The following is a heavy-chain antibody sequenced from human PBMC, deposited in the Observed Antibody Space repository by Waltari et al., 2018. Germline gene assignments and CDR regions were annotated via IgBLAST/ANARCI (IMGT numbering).Heavy chain of an antibody. D-gene: IGHD3-22*01. J-gene: IGHJ6*02. CDR1: GFTFSDFY. V-gene: IGHV3-11*01. CDR2: MSSTREII. CDR3: ARAGFDHQSSGYGMDV. Sequence: QVQLVESGGRFVKPGGSLRLSCAASGFTFSDFYMSWIRQVPGRGLEWVANMSSTREIIYYADSVRGRFTITRDNARKSLYLDMNSLRAEDTAVYYCARAGFDHQSSGYGMDVWGQGTTVTVSS.